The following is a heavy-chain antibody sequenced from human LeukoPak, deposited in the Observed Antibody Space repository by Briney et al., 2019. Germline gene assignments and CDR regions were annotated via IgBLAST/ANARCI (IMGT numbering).Heavy chain of an antibody. J-gene: IGHJ6*03. V-gene: IGHV5-51*01. CDR3: ASRNYDFWSGSGYYYYYMDV. Sequence: GESLNISCKGSGYSFTSYWIGWVRQMPGKGLEWMGIIYPGDSDTRYSPSFQGQVTISADKSISTAYLQWSSLKASDTAMYYCASRNYDFWSGSGYYYYYMDVWGKGTTVTVSS. CDR2: IYPGDSDT. CDR1: GYSFTSYW. D-gene: IGHD3-3*01.